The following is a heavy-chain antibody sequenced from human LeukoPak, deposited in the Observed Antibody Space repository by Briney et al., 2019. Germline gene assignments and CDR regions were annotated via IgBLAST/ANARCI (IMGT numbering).Heavy chain of an antibody. V-gene: IGHV3-7*01. Sequence: GGSLRLSCEAPGFTFITYWMTWVRQAPGKGLEWVANIKEDGSEKSYVDSVKGRFTISKDNAKNSLYLQMNSLRAEDTAVYYCARIHSGSYYMGFDYWGQGALVTVSS. CDR2: IKEDGSEK. J-gene: IGHJ4*02. CDR1: GFTFITYW. CDR3: ARIHSGSYYMGFDY. D-gene: IGHD1-26*01.